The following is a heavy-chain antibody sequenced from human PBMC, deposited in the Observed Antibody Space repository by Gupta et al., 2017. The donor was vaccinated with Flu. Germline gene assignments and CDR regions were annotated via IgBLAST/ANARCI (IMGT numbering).Heavy chain of an antibody. CDR1: GFTFTTYA. V-gene: IGHV3-23*01. CDR2: ISVGGGST. Sequence: EVQLLESGGGLVQPGGSLRLSCAASGFTFTTYAMSWVRQAPGKGLEWVSLISVGGGSTYYADSVKGRFTISRDNSKNTLYLQMNSLRAEDTAVYYCAKAVGNSPSRYYFDYWGQGTLVTVSS. J-gene: IGHJ4*02. CDR3: AKAVGNSPSRYYFDY. D-gene: IGHD4-23*01.